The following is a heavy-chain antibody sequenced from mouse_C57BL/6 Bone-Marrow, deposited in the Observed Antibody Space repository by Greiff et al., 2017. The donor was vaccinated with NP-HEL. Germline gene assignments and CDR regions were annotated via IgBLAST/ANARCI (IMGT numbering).Heavy chain of an antibody. CDR3: ARIIYYYGSSYVSAWFAY. D-gene: IGHD1-1*01. V-gene: IGHV1-50*01. CDR1: GYTFTSYW. CDR2: IDPSDSYT. J-gene: IGHJ3*01. Sequence: QVQLKQPGAELVKPGASVKLSCKASGYTFTSYWMQWVKQRPGQGLEWIGEIDPSDSYTKYNQKFKGKATLTVDTSSSTAYMQLSSLTSEDSAVYYCARIIYYYGSSYVSAWFAYWGQGTLVTVSA.